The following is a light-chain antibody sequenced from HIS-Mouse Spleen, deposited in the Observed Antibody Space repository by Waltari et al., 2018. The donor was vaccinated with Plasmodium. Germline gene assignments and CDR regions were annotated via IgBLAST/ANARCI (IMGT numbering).Light chain of an antibody. Sequence: SYELTQPPSVSVSPGQTARITCSGDALPKQYAYWYQQKPSQAPVLVIYKDSERPSGIPERFSGSSSGTTVTLTISGVQAEDEADDYCQSADSSGTPNWVFGGGTKLTVL. CDR3: QSADSSGTPNWV. J-gene: IGLJ3*02. CDR2: KDS. V-gene: IGLV3-25*03. CDR1: ALPKQY.